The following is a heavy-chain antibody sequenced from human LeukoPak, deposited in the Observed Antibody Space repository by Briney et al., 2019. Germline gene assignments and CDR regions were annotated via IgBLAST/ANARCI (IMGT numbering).Heavy chain of an antibody. J-gene: IGHJ4*02. V-gene: IGHV5-51*01. CDR3: ASGYSYGFGVFDY. CDR2: IYPGYSDT. Sequence: PGESLKISWKGSGYSFTNYLIGLVRQIPGKGLEWMGIIYPGYSDTRYSPSFQGQVTISADKSISTAYLQWSSLKASDSAMYYCASGYSYGFGVFDYWGQGTLVTVSS. D-gene: IGHD5-18*01. CDR1: GYSFTNYL.